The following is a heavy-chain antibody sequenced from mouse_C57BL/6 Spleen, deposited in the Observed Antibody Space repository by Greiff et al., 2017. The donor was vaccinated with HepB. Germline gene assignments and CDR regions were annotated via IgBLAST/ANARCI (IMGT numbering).Heavy chain of an antibody. D-gene: IGHD1-2*01. CDR3: ARTARIKY. CDR2: ISYSGIT. V-gene: IGHV3-2*02. CDR1: GYSITSGYG. Sequence: EVQLQQSGPGLVKPSQSLSLTCTVTGYSITSGYGWNWIRQFPGNKLEWMGYISYSGITNYNPSLKSRISITRDTSKNQFFLQLNSVTTEDTATYYCARTARIKYWGQGTTLTVSS. J-gene: IGHJ2*01.